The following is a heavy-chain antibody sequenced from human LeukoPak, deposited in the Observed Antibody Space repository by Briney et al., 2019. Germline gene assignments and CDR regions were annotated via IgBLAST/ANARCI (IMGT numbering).Heavy chain of an antibody. V-gene: IGHV3-72*01. CDR3: VALIRGLGY. J-gene: IGHJ4*02. Sequence: GGSLRLSCAASGFTFSDHYMDWVRQAPGKGLDWIGRSRNRAHSYSTEYAVSVKGRFTVSRADSENSLYLQMNSLKTDDTAVYYCVALIRGLGYWGQGTLVTVSS. CDR1: GFTFSDHY. CDR2: SRNRAHSYST. D-gene: IGHD3-10*01.